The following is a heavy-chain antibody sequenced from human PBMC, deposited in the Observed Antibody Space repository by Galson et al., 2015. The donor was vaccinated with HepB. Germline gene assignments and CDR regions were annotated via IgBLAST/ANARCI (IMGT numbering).Heavy chain of an antibody. CDR2: IDSDESSA. CDR3: TRGGPYYNDGSGNWYFDL. V-gene: IGHV3-74*01. D-gene: IGHD3-22*01. CDR1: GFTFSSYW. J-gene: IGHJ2*01. Sequence: SLRLSCAASGFTFSSYWMHWVRQAPGKGLVWVSRIDSDESSAHYADSVKGRFTTSRDNAKNTLYLRMNSLRVDDTAVYYCTRGGPYYNDGSGNWYFDLWGRGTLVTVSS.